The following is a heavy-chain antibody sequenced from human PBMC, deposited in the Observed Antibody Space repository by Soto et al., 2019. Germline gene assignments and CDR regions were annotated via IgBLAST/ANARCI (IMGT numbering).Heavy chain of an antibody. CDR3: ARDLYCSGGSCSYFDY. J-gene: IGHJ4*02. V-gene: IGHV3-30-3*01. D-gene: IGHD2-15*01. CDR1: GFTFSSYA. Sequence: LRLSCAASGFTFSSYAMHWVRQAPGKGLEWVAVISYDGSNKYYADSVKGRFTISRDNSKNTLYLQMNSLRAEDTAVYYCARDLYCSGGSCSYFDYWGQGTLVTVSS. CDR2: ISYDGSNK.